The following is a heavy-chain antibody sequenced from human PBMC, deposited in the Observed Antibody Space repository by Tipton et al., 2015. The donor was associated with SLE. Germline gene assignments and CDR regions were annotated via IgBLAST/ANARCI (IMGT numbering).Heavy chain of an antibody. V-gene: IGHV3-30*04. J-gene: IGHJ3*02. D-gene: IGHD3-3*01. CDR2: FSHDGHST. CDR3: ARDRPLDDAFDI. Sequence: SLRLSCVGSGFSFSNYAIHWVRQPPGKGLEWVGSFSHDGHSTFFANSVKGRFSISRDNSKNTVFLQLNSLRAEDSALYYCARDRPLDDAFDIWGQGTLVTVLS. CDR1: GFSFSNYA.